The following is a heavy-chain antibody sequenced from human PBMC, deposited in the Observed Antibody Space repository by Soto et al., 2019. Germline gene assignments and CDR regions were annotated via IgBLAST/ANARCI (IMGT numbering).Heavy chain of an antibody. CDR1: GFSFSTYT. CDR2: ISGSGGSP. Sequence: GGSLRLSCAASGFSFSTYTMSWVRRAPGKGLEWVSAISGSGGSPSYADSVQGRFTISRDNPKKTLYLQMNSLRAEDTAVYYCAKARCTTSNCSVPDYWGQGNLVTVSS. V-gene: IGHV3-23*01. D-gene: IGHD2-8*01. J-gene: IGHJ4*02. CDR3: AKARCTTSNCSVPDY.